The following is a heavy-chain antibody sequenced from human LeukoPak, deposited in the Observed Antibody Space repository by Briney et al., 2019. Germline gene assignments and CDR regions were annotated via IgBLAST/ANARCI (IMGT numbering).Heavy chain of an antibody. V-gene: IGHV3-48*01. CDR1: EFTFSSYS. CDR2: ISSSSSTI. Sequence: GGSLRLSCAASEFTFSSYSMNWVRQAPGKGLEWISYISSSSSTIYYADSVKGRFTISRDNAKKSLYLQMHSLRAEDTAVYYCARDPLRYFDXSTPDYWGQGTLVTVSS. CDR3: ARDPLRYFDXSTPDY. D-gene: IGHD3-9*01. J-gene: IGHJ4*02.